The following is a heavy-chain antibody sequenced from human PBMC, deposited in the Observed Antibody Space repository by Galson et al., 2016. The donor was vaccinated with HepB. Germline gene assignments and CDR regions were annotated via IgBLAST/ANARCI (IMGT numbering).Heavy chain of an antibody. J-gene: IGHJ4*02. Sequence: SLRLSCAASGFTFSSYAMRWVRQSPGKGLEWVSAISGSGITYYAASVKGRFTISRDDSNNALYLQMSSLRAEDTAVYYCAKCPHYYDISGYYSLWGQGTLVTVSS. CDR1: GFTFSSYA. V-gene: IGHV3-23*01. CDR3: AKCPHYYDISGYYSL. D-gene: IGHD3-22*01. CDR2: ISGSGIT.